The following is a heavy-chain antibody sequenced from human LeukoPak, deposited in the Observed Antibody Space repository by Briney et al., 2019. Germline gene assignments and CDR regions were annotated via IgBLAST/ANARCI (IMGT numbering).Heavy chain of an antibody. CDR2: VYYGRSP. V-gene: IGHV4-39*02. Sequence: SETLSLTCTVSGGSISRSTYYWAWIRQPPGKGLEWIGSVYYGRSPYFNPSLESRATISVDTSKNHFSLKMSSVTATDTAVYYCARSSGTGTFSYWGQGTLVTVSS. CDR3: ARSSGTGTFSY. CDR1: GGSISRSTYY. D-gene: IGHD6-25*01. J-gene: IGHJ4*02.